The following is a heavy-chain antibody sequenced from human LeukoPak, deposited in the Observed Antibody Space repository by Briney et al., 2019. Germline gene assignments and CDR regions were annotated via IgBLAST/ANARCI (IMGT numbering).Heavy chain of an antibody. V-gene: IGHV4-61*01. CDR3: ARSGPNQHLYYDFWSGYYTGLLYFDY. Sequence: SETLSLTCTVSGGSVSSGSYYWSWIRQPPGKGLEWIGYIYYSGSTNYNPSLKSRVTISVDTSKNQFSLKLSSVTAADTAVYYCARSGPNQHLYYDFWSGYYTGLLYFDYWGQGTLVTVSS. CDR2: IYYSGST. D-gene: IGHD3-3*01. J-gene: IGHJ4*02. CDR1: GGSVSSGSYY.